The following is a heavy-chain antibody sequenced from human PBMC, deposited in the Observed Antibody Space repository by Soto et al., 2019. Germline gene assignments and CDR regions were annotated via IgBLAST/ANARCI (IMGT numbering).Heavy chain of an antibody. D-gene: IGHD2-15*01. CDR1: GFTFRPYT. Sequence: PGGSLRLSCVASGFTFRPYTMNWVRQAPGKGLEWVSGIRGFSPYTFYAESVKGRFTISRDNAKNSLYLQMNSLGVEDTAVYYCARGRGYDAQGHYSNAMDVWGQGPTVTVSS. V-gene: IGHV3-21*01. CDR2: IRGFSPYT. J-gene: IGHJ6*02. CDR3: ARGRGYDAQGHYSNAMDV.